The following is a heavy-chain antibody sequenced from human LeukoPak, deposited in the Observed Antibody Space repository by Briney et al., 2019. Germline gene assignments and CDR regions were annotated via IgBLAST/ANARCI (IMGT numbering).Heavy chain of an antibody. J-gene: IGHJ6*02. D-gene: IGHD3-3*01. Sequence: GGSLRLSCAASGFTFDRHTMHWVSQPPGKGPEWVSLIGWDGTNIDYADSVKGRFTISRDNSKNFVYLQMHSLRTEDTALYYCTKDMEWGMDVWGQGTTVIVSS. CDR1: GFTFDRHT. CDR3: TKDMEWGMDV. CDR2: IGWDGTNI. V-gene: IGHV3-43*01.